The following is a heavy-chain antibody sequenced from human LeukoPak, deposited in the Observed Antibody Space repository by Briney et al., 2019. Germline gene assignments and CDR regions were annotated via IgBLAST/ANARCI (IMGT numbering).Heavy chain of an antibody. CDR3: ARDSDFWSGSLDY. V-gene: IGHV4-59*12. Sequence: KPSETLSLTCTVSGGSISSYYWSWVRQPPGKGLEWIGYIYYSGSTNYNPSLKSRVTMSVDTSKNQFSLKLSFVTAADTAVYYCARDSDFWSGSLDYWGQGTLVTVSS. CDR2: IYYSGST. J-gene: IGHJ4*02. D-gene: IGHD3-3*01. CDR1: GGSISSYY.